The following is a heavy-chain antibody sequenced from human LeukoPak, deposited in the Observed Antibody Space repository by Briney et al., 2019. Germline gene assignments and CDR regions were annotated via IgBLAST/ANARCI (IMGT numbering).Heavy chain of an antibody. J-gene: IGHJ4*02. Sequence: SETQSLTCTVSGGSISSSSYYWGWIRQPPGKGLEWIGSIYYSGSTYYNPSLKSRVTISVDTSKNQFSLKLSSVTAADTAVYYCARVITTVTIFDYWGQGTLVTVSS. V-gene: IGHV4-39*01. CDR2: IYYSGST. CDR1: GGSISSSSYY. D-gene: IGHD4-17*01. CDR3: ARVITTVTIFDY.